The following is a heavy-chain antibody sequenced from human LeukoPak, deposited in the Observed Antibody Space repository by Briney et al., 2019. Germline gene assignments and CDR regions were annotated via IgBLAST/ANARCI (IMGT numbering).Heavy chain of an antibody. J-gene: IGHJ4*02. CDR2: IYTSGST. V-gene: IGHV4-4*07. D-gene: IGHD2-15*01. CDR1: GGSISSYY. Sequence: SETLSLTCTVSGGSISSYYWSWIRQPAGKGLEWIGCIYTSGSTNYNPSLKSRVTMSVDTSKNQFSLKLSSVTAADTAVYYCARDRCSGGSCYLDYWGQGTLVSVSS. CDR3: ARDRCSGGSCYLDY.